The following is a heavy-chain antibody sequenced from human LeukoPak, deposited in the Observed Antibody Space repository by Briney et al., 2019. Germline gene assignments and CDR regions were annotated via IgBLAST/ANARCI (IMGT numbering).Heavy chain of an antibody. Sequence: GGSLRLSCAASGFTFSSYRMHWVRQAPGKGLVWVSRINSDGSSTSYADSVKGRFTISRDNAKKSVYLQMSSLRVEDTAVYYCARVGIAVPGTAVSGGMDVWGQGTTVTVSS. CDR2: INSDGSST. J-gene: IGHJ6*02. CDR3: ARVGIAVPGTAVSGGMDV. CDR1: GFTFSSYR. V-gene: IGHV3-74*01. D-gene: IGHD6-19*01.